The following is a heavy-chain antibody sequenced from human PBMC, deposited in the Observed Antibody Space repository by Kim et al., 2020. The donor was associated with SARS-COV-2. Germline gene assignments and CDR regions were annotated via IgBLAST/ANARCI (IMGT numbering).Heavy chain of an antibody. J-gene: IGHJ4*02. D-gene: IGHD6-6*01. CDR3: ARESSIAARPFDY. CDR1: GFTVSSNY. Sequence: GGSLRLSCAASGFTVSSNYMSWVRQAPGKGLEWVSVIYSGGSTYYADSVKGRFTISRDNSKNTLYLQMNSLRAEDTAVYYCARESSIAARPFDYWGQGTLVTVSS. V-gene: IGHV3-66*01. CDR2: IYSGGST.